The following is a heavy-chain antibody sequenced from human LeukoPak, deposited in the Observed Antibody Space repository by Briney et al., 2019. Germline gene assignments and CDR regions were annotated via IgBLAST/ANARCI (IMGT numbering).Heavy chain of an antibody. CDR1: GFTFSSFA. J-gene: IGHJ4*02. D-gene: IGHD6-19*01. CDR2: ISSSGSTI. V-gene: IGHV3-48*03. CDR3: ARDRSGWYYFDY. Sequence: GGSLRLSCAASGFTFSSFAMNWVRQAPGKGLEWVSYISSSGSTIYYADFVKGRFTISRDNAKNSLFLQMNSLRAEDTAINYCARDRSGWYYFDYWGQGSLVTVSS.